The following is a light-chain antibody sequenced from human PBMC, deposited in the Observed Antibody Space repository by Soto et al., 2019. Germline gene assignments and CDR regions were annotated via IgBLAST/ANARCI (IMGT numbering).Light chain of an antibody. CDR3: QQYGSTPPIT. CDR1: QSVSSN. V-gene: IGKV3-20*01. J-gene: IGKJ5*01. Sequence: EIVMTQAQATMSVSPVERAKLSCSCSQSVSSNLAWYQQKPGQAPRLLIYGASSRATGIPDRFSGSGSGTDFTLTISRLEPEDFAVYYCQQYGSTPPITLGQGTRLEI. CDR2: GAS.